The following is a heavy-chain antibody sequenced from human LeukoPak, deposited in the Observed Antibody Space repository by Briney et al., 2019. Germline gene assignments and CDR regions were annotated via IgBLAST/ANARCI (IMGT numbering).Heavy chain of an antibody. V-gene: IGHV4-61*08. Sequence: PSETLSLTCTVSGGSISSGGYYWSWIRQHPGKGLEWIGYIYYSGSTNYNPSLKSRVTISVDTSKNQFSLKLSSVTAADWAVYYCARDPDLGAFDIWGQGTMVTVSS. CDR3: ARDPDLGAFDI. CDR1: GGSISSGGYY. CDR2: IYYSGST. J-gene: IGHJ3*02. D-gene: IGHD2-21*02.